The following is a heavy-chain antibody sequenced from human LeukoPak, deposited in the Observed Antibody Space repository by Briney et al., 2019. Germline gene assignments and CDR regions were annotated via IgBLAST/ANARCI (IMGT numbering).Heavy chain of an antibody. D-gene: IGHD3-16*02. J-gene: IGHJ4*02. CDR1: GGSFSGYY. CDR2: INHSGST. Sequence: SETLSLTCAVYGGSFSGYYWSWIRQPPGKGLEWIGEINHSGSTNYKPSLKSRVTISVDTSKNHFSLKLSSVTAADAAVYYCARVRSFGGVIVSWGQGTLVTVSS. V-gene: IGHV4-34*01. CDR3: ARVRSFGGVIVS.